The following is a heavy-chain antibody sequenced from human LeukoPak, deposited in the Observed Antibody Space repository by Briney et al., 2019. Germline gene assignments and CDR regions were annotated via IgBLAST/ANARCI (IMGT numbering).Heavy chain of an antibody. Sequence: GESLKISCKGSGYSFTSYWIGWVRQAPGKGLEWVSAIRGSGSSSTYYTDSVKGRFTISRDNSKNTLYLQMNSLRAEDTAVYYCAKDTMSGDFYDYWGQGTLVTVSS. CDR2: IRGSGSSST. CDR3: AKDTMSGDFYDY. V-gene: IGHV3-23*01. CDR1: GYSFTSYW. J-gene: IGHJ4*02. D-gene: IGHD3-3*01.